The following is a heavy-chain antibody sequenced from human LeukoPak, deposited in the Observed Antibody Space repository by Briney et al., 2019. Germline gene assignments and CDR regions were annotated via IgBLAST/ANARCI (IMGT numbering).Heavy chain of an antibody. CDR3: ARGLGGQQLGDY. Sequence: GRSLRLSCAASGFTFSSYAMHWVRQAPGKGLEWVAVIWYDGTNKYNADPVKGRFTISRDNSKNTLYLQMNSLRAEDTAVYYCARGLGGQQLGDYWGQGTLVTVSS. D-gene: IGHD6-13*01. CDR2: IWYDGTNK. CDR1: GFTFSSYA. V-gene: IGHV3-30*04. J-gene: IGHJ4*02.